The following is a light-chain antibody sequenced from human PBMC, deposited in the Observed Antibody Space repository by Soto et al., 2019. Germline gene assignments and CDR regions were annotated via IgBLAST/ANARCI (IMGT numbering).Light chain of an antibody. Sequence: DIQMTQSPSSLPASVGDRVTITCRTSQDISNYLAWYQQKPGKVPKLLIYAASTLQSGVPSRFSGGGSGTDFSLTISSLQPEDVATYYCQKYNSAPHTFGGGTKVEIQ. J-gene: IGKJ4*02. CDR1: QDISNY. CDR2: AAS. CDR3: QKYNSAPHT. V-gene: IGKV1-27*01.